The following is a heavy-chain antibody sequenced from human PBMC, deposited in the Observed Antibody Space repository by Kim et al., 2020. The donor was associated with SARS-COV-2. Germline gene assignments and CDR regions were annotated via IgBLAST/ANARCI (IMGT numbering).Heavy chain of an antibody. D-gene: IGHD7-27*01. J-gene: IGHJ3*02. Sequence: QKVPGRVTITADKSTSTAYMELSSLRSEDTAVYYCARPILTGDSPDAFDIWGQGTMVTVSS. V-gene: IGHV1-69*02. CDR3: ARPILTGDSPDAFDI.